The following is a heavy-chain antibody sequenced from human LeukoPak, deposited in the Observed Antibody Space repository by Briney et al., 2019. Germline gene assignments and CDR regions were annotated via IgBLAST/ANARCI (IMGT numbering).Heavy chain of an antibody. CDR2: ISHDGSNK. CDR3: ATAERHDAFDI. V-gene: IGHV3-30*03. CDR1: GFTFSTFA. Sequence: PGGSLRLSCAASGFTFSTFAMHWVRQAPGKGLEWVALISHDGSNKWYADSVKGRFTISRDNSKNTLYLQMNSLRAEDTAVYYCATAERHDAFDIWGQGTMVTVSS. J-gene: IGHJ3*02.